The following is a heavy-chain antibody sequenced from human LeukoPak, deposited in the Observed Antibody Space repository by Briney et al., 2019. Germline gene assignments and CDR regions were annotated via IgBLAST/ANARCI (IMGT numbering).Heavy chain of an antibody. CDR1: GGYFSGYY. J-gene: IGHJ4*02. CDR3: ARDKYYYDSSGSIRFDY. D-gene: IGHD3-22*01. CDR2: INHSGST. Sequence: PSETLSLTCAVYGGYFSGYYWSWIRQTPGKGLEWIGEINHSGSTNYNPSLKSRVTMSVDTSKNQFSLKLSSVTAADTAVYYCARDKYYYDSSGSIRFDYWGQGTLVTASS. V-gene: IGHV4-34*01.